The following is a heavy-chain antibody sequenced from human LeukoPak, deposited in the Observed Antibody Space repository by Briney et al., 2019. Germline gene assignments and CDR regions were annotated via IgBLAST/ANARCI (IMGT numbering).Heavy chain of an antibody. V-gene: IGHV3-74*01. Sequence: GGSLRLSCAASGFTFTNYWMHWVRQAPGMGLVWVSRLPPDELDIIYADSVKGRFTVSRDNAKNTVYLQMNNLRAEDTAVYYCAKDGGTFASLDVWGQGTTVTVSS. CDR1: GFTFTNYW. CDR3: AKDGGTFASLDV. J-gene: IGHJ6*02. CDR2: LPPDELDI. D-gene: IGHD3-16*01.